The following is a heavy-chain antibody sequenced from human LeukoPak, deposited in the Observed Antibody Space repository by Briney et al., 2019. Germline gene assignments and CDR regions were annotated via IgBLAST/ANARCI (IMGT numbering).Heavy chain of an antibody. Sequence: GGSLSLSCTAPGFTLSSYWMSWVGRAQRKGLEWGARIRKDGSEKYYVDSVKGRFTIFRDSAKNSLFLQMNSLRAEDTAVYYCARDDYEGYYDSIPSFFDLWGRGTLVTVSS. J-gene: IGHJ2*01. CDR2: IRKDGSEK. V-gene: IGHV3-7*01. CDR3: ARDDYEGYYDSIPSFFDL. D-gene: IGHD3-22*01. CDR1: GFTLSSYW.